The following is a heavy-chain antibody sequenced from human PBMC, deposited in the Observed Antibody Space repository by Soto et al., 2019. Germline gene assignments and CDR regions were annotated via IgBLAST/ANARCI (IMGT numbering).Heavy chain of an antibody. D-gene: IGHD1-26*01. Sequence: QLVHSGTEVKKPGASVKVSCKSSGKTFINYAFSWVRQAQGEGLEYMGLVAAYDGDTWYTQKFRGRVSMTTDTSATSAYMELRSLRFDDTAVYYCVANHGAASSPRDWGKGTLVIVSS. CDR3: VANHGAASSPRD. CDR2: VAAYDGDT. CDR1: GKTFINYA. V-gene: IGHV1-18*01. J-gene: IGHJ4*02.